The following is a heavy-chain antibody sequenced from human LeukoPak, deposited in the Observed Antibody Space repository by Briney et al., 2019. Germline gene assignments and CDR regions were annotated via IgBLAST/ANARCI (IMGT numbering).Heavy chain of an antibody. CDR3: SRARSSSYGKNWFDP. J-gene: IGHJ5*02. D-gene: IGHD6-6*01. CDR1: GGTFSSYA. V-gene: IGHV1-69*05. Sequence: SSVKVSCKASGGTFSSYAISWVRQAPGQGLEWMGGIIPIFGTANYAQKFQGRVTITTDESTSTAYMELSSLRSEDTAVYYCSRARSSSYGKNWFDPWGQGTLVTVSS. CDR2: IIPIFGTA.